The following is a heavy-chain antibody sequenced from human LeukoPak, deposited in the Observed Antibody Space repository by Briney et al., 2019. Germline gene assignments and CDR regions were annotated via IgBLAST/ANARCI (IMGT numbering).Heavy chain of an antibody. D-gene: IGHD6-13*01. V-gene: IGHV3-74*01. CDR3: TTDHDTSSWTFIY. CDR1: GFTFSSYW. CDR2: INTDGSST. J-gene: IGHJ4*02. Sequence: GGSLRLSCAASGFTFSSYWMQWVRQAPGKGLVWVSRINTDGSSTTYADSVKGRFTISRDNAKNTLYLQMNSLRAEDTAVYYCTTDHDTSSWTFIYWGQGTLVTVSS.